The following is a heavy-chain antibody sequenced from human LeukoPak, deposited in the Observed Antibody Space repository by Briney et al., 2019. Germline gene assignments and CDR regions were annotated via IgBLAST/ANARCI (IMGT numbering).Heavy chain of an antibody. CDR3: ARDLVVGATDY. D-gene: IGHD1-26*01. J-gene: IGHJ4*02. Sequence: GRSLRLSCAASGFTFSSYAMHWVRQAPGKGLGWVAVISYDGSNKYYADSVKGRFTISRDNSKNTLYLQMNSLRAEDTAVYYCARDLVVGATDYWGQGTLVTVSS. V-gene: IGHV3-30-3*01. CDR1: GFTFSSYA. CDR2: ISYDGSNK.